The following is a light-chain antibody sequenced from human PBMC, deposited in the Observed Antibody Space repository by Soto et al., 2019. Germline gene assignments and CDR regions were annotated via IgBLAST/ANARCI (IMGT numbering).Light chain of an antibody. V-gene: IGKV3-20*01. J-gene: IGKJ5*01. CDR1: QSLNSNS. Sequence: EIVSTQSPGTLSVSPGERATLSCRASQSLNSNSLAWYQQKPGQAPRLLIYGASSRATGIPDRFSGTGSETDFTLTINRLEPEDFAVYYCQQYENSPITFGQGTRLEIK. CDR3: QQYENSPIT. CDR2: GAS.